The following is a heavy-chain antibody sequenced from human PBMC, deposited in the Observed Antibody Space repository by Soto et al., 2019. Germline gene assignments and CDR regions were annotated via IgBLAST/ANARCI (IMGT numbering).Heavy chain of an antibody. Sequence: ASVKVSCKASGGTFSSYTISWVRQAPGQGLEWMGWISAYNGNTNYAQKFQGRVTMTTDTSTSTAYMELRSLRSDDTAVYYCARVGQGDAFDIWGQGTMVTVSS. CDR3: ARVGQGDAFDI. CDR1: GGTFSSYT. J-gene: IGHJ3*02. V-gene: IGHV1-18*01. CDR2: ISAYNGNT.